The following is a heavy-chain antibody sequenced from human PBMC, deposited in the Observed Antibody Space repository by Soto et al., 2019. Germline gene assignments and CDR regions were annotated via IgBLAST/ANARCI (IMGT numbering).Heavy chain of an antibody. CDR2: ISSSSSTI. CDR3: ARDSSPIYSSSWSFDY. CDR1: GFTFSSYS. Sequence: GGSLRLSCAASGFTFSSYSMNWVRQAPGEGLEWVSYISSSSSTIYYADSVKDRFTISRDNAKNSLYLQMNSLRAEDTAVYYCARDSSPIYSSSWSFDYWGQGTLVTVSS. V-gene: IGHV3-48*01. D-gene: IGHD6-13*01. J-gene: IGHJ4*02.